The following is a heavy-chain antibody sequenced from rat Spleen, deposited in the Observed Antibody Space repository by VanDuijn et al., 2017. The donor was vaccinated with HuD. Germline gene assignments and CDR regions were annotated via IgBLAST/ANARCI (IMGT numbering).Heavy chain of an antibody. J-gene: IGHJ4*01. V-gene: IGHV5S13*01. Sequence: EVQLVESGGGSVQPGRSLKLSCAPSGFTFNKYDMAWVRQAPTKGLEWIASISTGGDNTYFRDSVKGRFTLSRDNAKNTQSLQMDSLRSEDTAIYYCTRGYVMDAWGQGASVTVSS. CDR2: ISTGGDNT. CDR3: TRGYVMDA. CDR1: GFTFNKYD.